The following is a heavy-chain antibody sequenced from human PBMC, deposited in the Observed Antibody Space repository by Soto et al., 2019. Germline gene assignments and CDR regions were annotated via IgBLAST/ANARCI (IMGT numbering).Heavy chain of an antibody. D-gene: IGHD6-19*01. J-gene: IGHJ3*02. V-gene: IGHV3-66*04. CDR2: IYSGGST. CDR1: GFTVSSNY. CDR3: ARRIAVAGTVAFDI. Sequence: EVQLVESGGGLVQPGGSLRLSWAASGFTVSSNYMSWVRQAPGKGLEWVSVIYSGGSTYYADSVKGRFTISRDNSKNTLYLQMNILRAEDTAVYYCARRIAVAGTVAFDIWGQGTMVTVSS.